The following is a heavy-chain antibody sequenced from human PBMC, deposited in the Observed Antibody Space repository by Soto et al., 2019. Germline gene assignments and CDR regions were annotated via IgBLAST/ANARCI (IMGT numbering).Heavy chain of an antibody. CDR3: ARGGFSGSGSFIQGDY. D-gene: IGHD3-10*01. CDR1: GFTFSSYW. CDR2: IKSDGSNI. J-gene: IGHJ4*02. Sequence: EVQLVESGGGLVQPGGSLRLSCAASGFTFSSYWMHWVRHAPGKGLVWVSRIKSDGSNINYADSVKGRFTISRDNAKNTLYLKMNSRRAEDTAIYYCARGGFSGSGSFIQGDYWGQGTLVTVSS. V-gene: IGHV3-74*01.